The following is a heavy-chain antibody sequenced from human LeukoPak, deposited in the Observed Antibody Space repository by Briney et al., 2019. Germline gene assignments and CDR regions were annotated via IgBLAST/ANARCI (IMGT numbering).Heavy chain of an antibody. CDR3: ASQGLYCGGDCYSGSDYFDY. D-gene: IGHD2-21*02. V-gene: IGHV1-2*06. CDR1: GYTFTGYH. Sequence: ASVKVSCKASGYTFTGYHMHWVRQAPGQGLEWMGRINPNSGDTNSAQNFQGRVTMTRDTSINTAYMELSRLRSDDTAVYYCASQGLYCGGDCYSGSDYFDYWGQGTLVTVSS. J-gene: IGHJ4*02. CDR2: INPNSGDT.